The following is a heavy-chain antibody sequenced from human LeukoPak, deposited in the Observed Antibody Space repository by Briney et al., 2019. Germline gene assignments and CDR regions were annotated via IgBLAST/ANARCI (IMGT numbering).Heavy chain of an antibody. Sequence: SETLSLTCAVYGGSFSDYSWSWIRLPPGKGLEWIGEINHSGSTNYNPSLRSRVTISVDSSKNQFSLKLDSVTAADTAVYHCAGRKGYCSTAICWGNYFDPWAQGTLVTVSS. V-gene: IGHV4-34*01. CDR2: INHSGST. J-gene: IGHJ5*02. CDR3: AGRKGYCSTAICWGNYFDP. D-gene: IGHD2-2*01. CDR1: GGSFSDYS.